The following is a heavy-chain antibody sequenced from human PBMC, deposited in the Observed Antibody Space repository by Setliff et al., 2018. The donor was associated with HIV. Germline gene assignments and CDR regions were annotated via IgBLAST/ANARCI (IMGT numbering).Heavy chain of an antibody. J-gene: IGHJ5*02. V-gene: IGHV4-38-2*01. CDR1: GHSISIGYY. Sequence: SETLSLTCAVSGHSISIGYYWGWIRQAPGKGLEWIGNIYHSGITYYNPSLKSRVTISVDTAKNQFSLRLSSVTAADTAVYYCARAFGSGSYRWFDPWGQGTLVTVSS. CDR3: ARAFGSGSYRWFDP. CDR2: IYHSGIT. D-gene: IGHD3-10*01.